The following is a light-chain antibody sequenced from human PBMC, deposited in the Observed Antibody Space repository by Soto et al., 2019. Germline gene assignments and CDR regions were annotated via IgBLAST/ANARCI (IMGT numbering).Light chain of an antibody. J-gene: IGLJ1*01. CDR1: SSDIGSNY. Sequence: QSVLTQPPSASGTPGQRVTISCYGSSSDIGSNYVYWYKQLPGTAPKLLIYRNNQRPSGVPDRFSGYKSGTSASLAISGLRSEDEADYYCAAWDDSLSGSYVFGTGTKDTVL. V-gene: IGLV1-47*01. CDR3: AAWDDSLSGSYV. CDR2: RNN.